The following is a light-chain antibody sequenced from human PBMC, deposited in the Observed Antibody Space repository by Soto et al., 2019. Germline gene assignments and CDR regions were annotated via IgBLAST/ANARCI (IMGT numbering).Light chain of an antibody. CDR1: SSNIGAGSD. CDR3: QTYDGSLSGLYV. CDR2: GNT. J-gene: IGLJ1*01. V-gene: IGLV1-40*01. Sequence: QSALTQPPSISGAPGQRVTISCTGSSSNIGAGSDVHWYHQLPGTAPKLLIYGNTNRPSGVPDRFSGSKSGTSASLAIAGLQTEDEGDYYCQTYDGSLSGLYVFGTGTKVTVL.